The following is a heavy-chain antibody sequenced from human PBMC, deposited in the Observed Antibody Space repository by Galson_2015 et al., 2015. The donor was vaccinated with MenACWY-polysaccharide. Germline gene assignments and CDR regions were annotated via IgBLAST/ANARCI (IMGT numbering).Heavy chain of an antibody. Sequence: SLRLSCAASGFTFSSYWMSWVRQAPGKGLEWVAEIKEDGSEKYYADSVKGRFTSSRDNAKNSLYLQMNGLRAENTAIYYCATNRGYDTFDHWGQGALVIVSS. CDR1: GFTFSSYW. CDR2: IKEDGSEK. J-gene: IGHJ4*02. CDR3: ATNRGYDTFDH. V-gene: IGHV3-7*03. D-gene: IGHD2-2*01.